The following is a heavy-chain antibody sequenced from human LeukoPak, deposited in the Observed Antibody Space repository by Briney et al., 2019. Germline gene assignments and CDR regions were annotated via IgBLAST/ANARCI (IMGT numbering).Heavy chain of an antibody. D-gene: IGHD4-11*01. V-gene: IGHV4-30-4*01. CDR1: GGSISSGDYY. J-gene: IGHJ5*02. Sequence: SSETLSLTCTVSGGSISSGDYYWSWIRQPPGKGLEWIGYIYYSGSTYYNPSLKSRVTISVDTSKNQFSLKLSSVTAADTAVYYCAGQYDYSQNSWFDPWGQGTLVTVSS. CDR2: IYYSGST. CDR3: AGQYDYSQNSWFDP.